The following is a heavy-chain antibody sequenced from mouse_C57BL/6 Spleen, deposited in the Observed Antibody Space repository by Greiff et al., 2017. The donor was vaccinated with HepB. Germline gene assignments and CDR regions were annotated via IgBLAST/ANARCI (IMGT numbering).Heavy chain of an antibody. Sequence: VQGVESGAELVKPGASVKISCKASGYAFSSYWMNWVKQRPGKGLEWIGQIYPGDGDTNYNGKFKGKATLTADKSSSTAYMQLSSLTSEDSAVYFCARLGGYEKGFDYWGQGTTLTVSS. CDR3: ARLGGYEKGFDY. J-gene: IGHJ2*01. V-gene: IGHV1-80*01. D-gene: IGHD2-2*01. CDR1: GYAFSSYW. CDR2: IYPGDGDT.